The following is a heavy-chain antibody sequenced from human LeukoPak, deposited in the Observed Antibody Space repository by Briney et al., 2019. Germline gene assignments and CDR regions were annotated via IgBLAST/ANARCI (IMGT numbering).Heavy chain of an antibody. J-gene: IGHJ6*03. Sequence: SETLSLTCAVYGGSFSGYYWSWIRQPPGKGLEWIGEINHSGSTNYNPSLKSRVTISVDTSKNQFSLKLSSVTAADTAVYYCARANRLGYCSGGSCYSLTYYMDVWGKGTTVTVSS. CDR3: ARANRLGYCSGGSCYSLTYYMDV. V-gene: IGHV4-34*01. CDR1: GGSFSGYY. CDR2: INHSGST. D-gene: IGHD2-15*01.